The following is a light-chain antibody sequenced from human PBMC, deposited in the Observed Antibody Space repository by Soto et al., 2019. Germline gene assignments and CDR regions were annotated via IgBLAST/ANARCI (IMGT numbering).Light chain of an antibody. CDR2: DVS. J-gene: IGKJ1*01. Sequence: EIVLTQSPATLSVSPGDRATLSCRASQSLDSSLAWFQQKPGQAPRLLIYDVSYRASGIPARFSGSGSGTDFTLTISSLEPEDFAVYYCQQRTNWSWTFGQGTKV. CDR1: QSLDSS. CDR3: QQRTNWSWT. V-gene: IGKV3-11*01.